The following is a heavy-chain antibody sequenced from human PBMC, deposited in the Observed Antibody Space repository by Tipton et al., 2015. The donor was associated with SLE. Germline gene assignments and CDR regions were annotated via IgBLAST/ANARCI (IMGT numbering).Heavy chain of an antibody. Sequence: TLSLTCTDSGGSISSNSYYWGWIRQPPGKGLEWIGSIYYSGSTYYNPSLKSRVTISVDTSKNQFSLKLSSVTAADTAVYYCARDRARVVDYWGQGTLVTVSS. J-gene: IGHJ4*02. CDR2: IYYSGST. CDR3: ARDRARVVDY. CDR1: GGSISSNSYY. D-gene: IGHD2-15*01. V-gene: IGHV4-39*07.